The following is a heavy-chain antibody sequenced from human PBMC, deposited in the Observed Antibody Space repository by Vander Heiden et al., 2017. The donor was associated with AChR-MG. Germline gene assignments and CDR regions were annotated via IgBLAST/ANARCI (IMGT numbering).Heavy chain of an antibody. CDR2: ISYDGSNK. CDR3: AKLRGDYDFDY. D-gene: IGHD4-17*01. J-gene: IGHJ4*02. CDR1: GFTFSSYG. V-gene: IGHV3-30*18. Sequence: QVQLVESGGGVVQPGRSLRLSCAASGFTFSSYGMHWVRQAPGKGLEWVAVISYDGSNKYYADSVKGRFTISRDNSKNTLYLQMNSLRAEDTAVYYCAKLRGDYDFDYWGQGTLVTVSS.